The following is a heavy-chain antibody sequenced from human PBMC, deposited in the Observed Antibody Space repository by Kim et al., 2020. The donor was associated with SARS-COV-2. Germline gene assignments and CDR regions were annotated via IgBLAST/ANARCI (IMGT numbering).Heavy chain of an antibody. CDR1: GFTFSDYY. D-gene: IGHD3-16*02. CDR2: ISSSGSTI. Sequence: GGSLRLSCAASGFTFSDYYMSWIRQAPGKGLEWVSYISSSGSTIYYADSVKGRFTISRDNAKNSLYLQMNSLRAEDTAVYYCARVSWDYVWGSYRYRHRHYGMDVWGQGTTVTVSS. CDR3: ARVSWDYVWGSYRYRHRHYGMDV. J-gene: IGHJ6*02. V-gene: IGHV3-11*01.